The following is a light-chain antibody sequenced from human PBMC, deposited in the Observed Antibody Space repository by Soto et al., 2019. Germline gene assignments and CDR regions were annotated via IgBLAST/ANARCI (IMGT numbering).Light chain of an antibody. J-gene: IGKJ1*01. CDR3: QQSYSTPGT. V-gene: IGKV1-39*01. Sequence: DIQMTQSPSSLSASVGDRVTITCRASQSVNKYLNWYQQKPGKAPRLLIYAASTLHSGVPSRFSGSGSGTDFPLTISTLQPEDFATYYCQQSYSTPGTFGQGTKVEVK. CDR1: QSVNKY. CDR2: AAS.